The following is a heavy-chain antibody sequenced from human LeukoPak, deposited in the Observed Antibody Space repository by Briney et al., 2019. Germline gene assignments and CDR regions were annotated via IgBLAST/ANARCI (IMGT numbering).Heavy chain of an antibody. D-gene: IGHD3-3*01. V-gene: IGHV3-7*01. J-gene: IGHJ4*02. CDR2: IKNDGSER. CDR3: ATDRGWRTSGYYLYYFEY. Sequence: GGSLRLSCAASGFVFRNYFMSWVRQAPGKGLEWVASIKNDGSERYYVDSVRGRCTISRDNTKNSLFLQMSSLRAEDTAVYYCATDRGWRTSGYYLYYFEYWGQGTLVTFSS. CDR1: GFVFRNYF.